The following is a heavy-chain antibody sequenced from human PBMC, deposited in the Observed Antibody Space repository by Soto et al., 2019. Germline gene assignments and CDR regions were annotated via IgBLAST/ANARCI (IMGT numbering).Heavy chain of an antibody. CDR2: INPSGGAT. CDR3: ERADDYVWGRYRYCDY. Sequence: QVQLVQSGAEVKKPGASVKVSCKASGYTFTSYYMHWVRQAPGQGLEWVGIINPSGGATSYAQKFQGRVAMTRDTSTSTVYMELSSLRSEDTAVYYCERADDYVWGRYRYCDYWGQGTLVTVSS. CDR1: GYTFTSYY. D-gene: IGHD3-16*02. V-gene: IGHV1-46*01. J-gene: IGHJ4*02.